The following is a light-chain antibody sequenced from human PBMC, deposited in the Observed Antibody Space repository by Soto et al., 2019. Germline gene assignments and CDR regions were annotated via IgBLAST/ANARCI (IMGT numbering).Light chain of an antibody. CDR2: QDS. J-gene: IGLJ2*01. CDR3: QTWDSSTSV. Sequence: SYELTQPPAVSVSPGQTASITCYGDKLGDKYACWYQQKPGQSPVLVIYQDSKRPSGIPERFSGSNSGNTATLTISGTQAMDAADYCCQTWDSSTSVFGGGTKLPV. CDR1: KLGDKY. V-gene: IGLV3-1*01.